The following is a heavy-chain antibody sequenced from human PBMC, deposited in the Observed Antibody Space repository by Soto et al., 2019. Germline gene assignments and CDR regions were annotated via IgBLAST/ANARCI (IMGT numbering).Heavy chain of an antibody. D-gene: IGHD3-3*01. CDR2: IKSKTDGGTT. V-gene: IGHV3-15*07. Sequence: GSLRLSCAASGVTFSNAWMNLVRQAPGKGLEWVGRIKSKTDGGTTDYAAPVKGRFTISRDDSKNTLYLQMNSLKTEDTAVYYCTTDEFTIFGVVTSYGMDVWGQGTTVTVSS. CDR3: TTDEFTIFGVVTSYGMDV. CDR1: GVTFSNAW. J-gene: IGHJ6*02.